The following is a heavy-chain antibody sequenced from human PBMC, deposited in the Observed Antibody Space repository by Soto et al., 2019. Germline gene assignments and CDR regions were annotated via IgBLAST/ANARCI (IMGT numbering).Heavy chain of an antibody. Sequence: QVQLVQSGAEVKKPGSSVKVSCKASGGTFSSYGLSWVRQAPGHGLEWMGGIISIFGTVNYAQKFQGRVTISADASTSTAYMELSSLTSEDTAVYYCARDLGYNYGVYYGMDVWGRGTTVIVSS. D-gene: IGHD5-18*01. CDR1: GGTFSSYG. CDR3: ARDLGYNYGVYYGMDV. V-gene: IGHV1-69*01. CDR2: IISIFGTV. J-gene: IGHJ6*02.